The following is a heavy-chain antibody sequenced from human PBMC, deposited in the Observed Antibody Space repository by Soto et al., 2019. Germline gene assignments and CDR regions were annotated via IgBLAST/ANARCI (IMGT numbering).Heavy chain of an antibody. CDR2: IIPIFGTA. Sequence: QVQLVQSGAEVKKPGSSVKVSCKASGGTFSSYSINWVRQAPRQGLEWMGEIIPIFGTANYAQKFQGRVTITADEATITADMALRRLRSEDTAVYYCARDGGRHSGGIGYWGQGTLVTVS. D-gene: IGHD1-26*01. J-gene: IGHJ4*02. CDR1: GGTFSSYS. V-gene: IGHV1-69*01. CDR3: ARDGGRHSGGIGY.